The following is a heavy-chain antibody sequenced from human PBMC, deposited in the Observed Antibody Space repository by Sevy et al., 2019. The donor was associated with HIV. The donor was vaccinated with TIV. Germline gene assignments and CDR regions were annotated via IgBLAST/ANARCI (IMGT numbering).Heavy chain of an antibody. V-gene: IGHV1-2*06. CDR3: AKDRVAVPCGGGDAKYFLH. D-gene: IGHD6-19*01. J-gene: IGHJ1*01. CDR1: GYTFTGYY. Sequence: ASVKVSCKASGYTFTGYYMYWVRQAPGQGLEWMGRINPNSGGTNYAQKFQGRVTMTRDQSISTAYMDLSRLTSDETAVYYCAKDRVAVPCGGGDAKYFLHWGRGTLVTVSS. CDR2: INPNSGGT.